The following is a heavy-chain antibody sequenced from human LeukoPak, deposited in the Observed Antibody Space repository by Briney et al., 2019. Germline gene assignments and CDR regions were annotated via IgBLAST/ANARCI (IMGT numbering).Heavy chain of an antibody. Sequence: GGSLRLSCAASGFTFSSYSMNWVRHAPGEGLEWVSSISSSSSDIYYADSVKVRFTISRDNAKNSVYLHMNNLSAEDTAVYYCATDPTVATIRPYFHYCGQGTLVTVSS. CDR3: ATDPTVATIRPYFHY. J-gene: IGHJ4*02. CDR2: ISSSSSDI. CDR1: GFTFSSYS. D-gene: IGHD5-12*01. V-gene: IGHV3-21*01.